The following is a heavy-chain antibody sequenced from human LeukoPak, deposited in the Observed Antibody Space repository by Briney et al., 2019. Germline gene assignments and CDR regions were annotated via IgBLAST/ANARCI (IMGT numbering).Heavy chain of an antibody. V-gene: IGHV1-2*06. CDR2: INPNSGGT. D-gene: IGHD6-13*01. CDR3: ARAKGVVAAAGTTYNY. Sequence: ASVKVSCKAAGYSVTGDYMHWGRQAHGQGLEWMGRINPNSGGTNYAQKFQGRVIMTRDTSISTAYMELSRLRSDDTAVYYCARAKGVVAAAGTTYNYWGQGTLVTVSS. J-gene: IGHJ4*02. CDR1: GYSVTGDY.